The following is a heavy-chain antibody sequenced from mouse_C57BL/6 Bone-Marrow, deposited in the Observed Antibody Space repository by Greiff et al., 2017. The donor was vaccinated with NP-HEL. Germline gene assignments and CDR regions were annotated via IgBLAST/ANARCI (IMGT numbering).Heavy chain of an antibody. Sequence: QVTLQVSGPGILQPSQTLSLTCSFSGFSLSTSNMGIGWLRQPSGKGLVWLDLIWWNAAKSYHPSLKSRLTISKDTSNNQVFLKITIVDTADAATYYCAQIATSYAMDYWGQGTSVTVSS. V-gene: IGHV8-5*01. D-gene: IGHD2-13*01. J-gene: IGHJ4*01. CDR3: AQIATSYAMDY. CDR2: IWWNAAK. CDR1: GFSLSTSNMG.